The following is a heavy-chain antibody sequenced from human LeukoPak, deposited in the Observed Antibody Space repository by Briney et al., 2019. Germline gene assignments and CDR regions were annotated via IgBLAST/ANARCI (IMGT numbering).Heavy chain of an antibody. CDR3: ARGGIRGYSAFDNLDF. J-gene: IGHJ4*02. CDR2: MSPNSGNT. CDR1: GYTFTSYD. Sequence: ASVKVSCKASGYTFTSYDINWVRQATGQGLGWMGWMSPNSGNTGYAQKFQGRVTMTRNTSISTAYMELSSLRSEDTAFYYCARGGIRGYSAFDNLDFWGLGTHVTVSS. V-gene: IGHV1-8*01. D-gene: IGHD5-12*01.